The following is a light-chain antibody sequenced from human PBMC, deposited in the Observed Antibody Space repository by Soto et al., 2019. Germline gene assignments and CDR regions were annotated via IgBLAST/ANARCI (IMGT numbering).Light chain of an antibody. CDR3: QQYGSSSYT. J-gene: IGKJ2*01. CDR2: GAS. Sequence: EIVLTQSPGTLSLSPGEGATLSCRASQSVASSYLAWYQQKPGQAPRLLIYGASNRATGIPDRFSGGGSGTDFPLPIRRLGPEDFAVYYCQQYGSSSYTFGQGTKLEIK. CDR1: QSVASSY. V-gene: IGKV3-20*01.